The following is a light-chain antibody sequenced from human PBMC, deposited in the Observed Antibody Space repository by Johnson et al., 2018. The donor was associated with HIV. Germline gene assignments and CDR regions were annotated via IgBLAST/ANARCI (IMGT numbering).Light chain of an antibody. CDR2: ENN. CDR1: SSNIVNNY. CDR3: GTWDSSLSAYV. Sequence: QSVLTQPPSVSAAPGQKVTISCSGSSSNIVNNYVSWYQQLPGTAPKLLIYENNKRPSGIPDRFSGSKSGTSATLGITGLQNGEEADYYCGTWDSSLSAYVFGTGTKVTVL. V-gene: IGLV1-51*02. J-gene: IGLJ1*01.